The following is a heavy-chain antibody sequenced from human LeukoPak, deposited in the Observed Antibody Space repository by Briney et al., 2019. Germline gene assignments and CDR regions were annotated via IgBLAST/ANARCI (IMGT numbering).Heavy chain of an antibody. D-gene: IGHD3-22*01. V-gene: IGHV4-39*01. CDR3: ARLYYDSSGYYQICYFDY. Sequence: SETLSLTCTVSGGSISSSSYYWGWIRQPPGKGLEWIGSIYYSGSTYYNPSLKSRVTISVDTSKNQFPLNLSSVTAADTAVYYCARLYYDSSGYYQICYFDYWGQGTLVTVSS. CDR2: IYYSGST. J-gene: IGHJ4*02. CDR1: GGSISSSSYY.